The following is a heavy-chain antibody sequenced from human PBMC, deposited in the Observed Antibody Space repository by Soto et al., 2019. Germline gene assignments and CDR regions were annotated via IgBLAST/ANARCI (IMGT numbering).Heavy chain of an antibody. V-gene: IGHV3-11*06. D-gene: IGHD3-10*01. CDR2: ISSSSSYT. J-gene: IGHJ4*02. Sequence: QVQLVESGGGLVKPGGSLRLSCAASGFTFSDYYMSWIRQAPGKGLEWVSYISSSSSYTNYADSVKGRFTISRDNAKNSLYLQMNGLRAEDTAVYYCARDLNYYGSGSYYDYWGQGTLVTVSS. CDR3: ARDLNYYGSGSYYDY. CDR1: GFTFSDYY.